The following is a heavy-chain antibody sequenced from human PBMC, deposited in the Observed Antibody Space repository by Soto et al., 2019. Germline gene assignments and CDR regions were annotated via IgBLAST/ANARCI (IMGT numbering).Heavy chain of an antibody. V-gene: IGHV3-7*05. CDR1: GFTFDIYW. CDR3: ARTSSSWYPYYFNY. Sequence: GGSLRLSCAASGFTFDIYWMTWVRQAPGKGLQWVANIKQDGSEKYYVDSVKGRFTISRDNAKNSLYLQMNSLRAEDTAVYYYARTSSSWYPYYFNYWGQGTLVTVS. J-gene: IGHJ4*02. D-gene: IGHD6-13*01. CDR2: IKQDGSEK.